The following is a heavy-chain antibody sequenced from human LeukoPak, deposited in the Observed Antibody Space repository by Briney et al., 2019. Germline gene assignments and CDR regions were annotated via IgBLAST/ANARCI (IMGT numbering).Heavy chain of an antibody. V-gene: IGHV4-34*01. D-gene: IGHD3-9*01. CDR3: ARTGFYDIFT. CDR2: INHSGST. J-gene: IGHJ5*02. CDR1: GGSLSGYY. Sequence: SETLSLTCAVSGGSLSGYYWSWIRQPPGKGLEWIGEINHSGSTNYNPSLKSRVTISVDTSKNQFSLKLSSVTAADTAVYYCARTGFYDIFTWGQGTLVTVSS.